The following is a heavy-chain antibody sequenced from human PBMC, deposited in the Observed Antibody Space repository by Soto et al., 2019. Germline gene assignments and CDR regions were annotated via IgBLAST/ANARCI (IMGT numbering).Heavy chain of an antibody. CDR2: ISGSGGST. D-gene: IGHD1-26*01. Sequence: EVQLLESGGGLVQPGGSLRLSCAASGFTFSSYAMIWVRQAPGKGLEWVSAISGSGGSTYYADSVKGRFTISRDNSKNTLYLQMNSLRAEDKAVYYCTKDLGRYSGSYYNYWGQGTLVTVSS. CDR3: TKDLGRYSGSYYNY. V-gene: IGHV3-23*01. CDR1: GFTFSSYA. J-gene: IGHJ4*02.